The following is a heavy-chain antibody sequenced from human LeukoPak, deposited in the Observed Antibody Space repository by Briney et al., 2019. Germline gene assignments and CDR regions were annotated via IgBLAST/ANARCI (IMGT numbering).Heavy chain of an antibody. J-gene: IGHJ6*02. D-gene: IGHD3-22*01. CDR1: GHTFTSYD. CDR3: ARGGLLISTYYYDSSGYSVGMDV. CDR2: MNPNSGNT. Sequence: ASVKVSCKASGHTFTSYDINWVRQATGQGLEWMGWMNPNSGNTGYAQKFQGRVTMTRNTSISTAYMELSSLRSEDTAVYYCARGGLLISTYYYDSSGYSVGMDVWGQGTTVTVSS. V-gene: IGHV1-8*01.